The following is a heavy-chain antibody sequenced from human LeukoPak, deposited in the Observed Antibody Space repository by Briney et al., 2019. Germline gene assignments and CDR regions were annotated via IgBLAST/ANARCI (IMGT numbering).Heavy chain of an antibody. V-gene: IGHV3-21*01. CDR1: GFTFSSYS. Sequence: GGSLRLSCAASGFTFSSYSMNWVRQAPGKGLEWVSSICNSSGYIYYADSVRGRFTISRDNAKNSLYLQMNSLRAEDTAVYYCARGVTSVTTGFYFDYWGQGTLVTVSS. CDR3: ARGVTSVTTGFYFDY. D-gene: IGHD4-17*01. J-gene: IGHJ4*02. CDR2: ICNSSGYI.